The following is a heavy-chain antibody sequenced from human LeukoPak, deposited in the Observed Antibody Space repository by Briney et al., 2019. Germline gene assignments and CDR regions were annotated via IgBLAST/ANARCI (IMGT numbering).Heavy chain of an antibody. V-gene: IGHV4-39*07. J-gene: IGHJ5*02. CDR1: GGSISSSSYY. D-gene: IGHD3-9*01. CDR2: IYYSGST. CDR3: TRVCRDDILTGYYKGWFGP. Sequence: PSETLSLTCTVSGGSISSSSYYWGWIRQPPGKGLEWIGSIYYSGSTYYNPSLKSRVIISVDTSKNQFSLKLSSVTAADTAVYYCTRVCRDDILTGYYKGWFGPWGQGTLVTVSS.